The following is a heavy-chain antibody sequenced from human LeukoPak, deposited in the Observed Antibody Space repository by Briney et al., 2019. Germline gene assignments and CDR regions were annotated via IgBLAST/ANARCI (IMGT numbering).Heavy chain of an antibody. Sequence: GSLRLSCAAAGFFFSSDSMNWCRHPAREGGEWGASITSSGTERYSADSVEGGFTISRDNANNSLYLQMNSVRAEDTAVYYCARDPGDPTWLSFAWAYYYYYMEVWGKGTTVTVSS. CDR3: ARDPGDPTWLSFAWAYYYYYMEV. D-gene: IGHD2/OR15-2a*01. J-gene: IGHJ6*03. CDR1: GFFFSSDS. CDR2: ITSSGTER. V-gene: IGHV3-21*01.